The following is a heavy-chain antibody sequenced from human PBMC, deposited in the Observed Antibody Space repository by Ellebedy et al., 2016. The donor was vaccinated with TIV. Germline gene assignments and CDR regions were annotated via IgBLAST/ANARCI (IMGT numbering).Heavy chain of an antibody. CDR1: GFTFSSHA. D-gene: IGHD4-23*01. CDR3: ARDPVGVGPAFDI. Sequence: GESLKISCAASGFTFSSHAMSWVRQAPGKRLEWVSSISGSGDNTYYADSVKGRFTISRDNSKNTLSLQMNSLRAEDTAVYYCARDPVGVGPAFDIWGQGTIVTVSS. V-gene: IGHV3-23*01. CDR2: ISGSGDNT. J-gene: IGHJ3*02.